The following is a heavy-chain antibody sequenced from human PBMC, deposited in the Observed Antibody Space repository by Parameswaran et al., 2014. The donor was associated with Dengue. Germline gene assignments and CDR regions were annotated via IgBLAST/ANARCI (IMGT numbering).Heavy chain of an antibody. J-gene: IGHJ4*02. D-gene: IGHD4-17*01. V-gene: IGHV4-34*01. CDR1: GESFSGYY. CDR2: GHHSGST. CDR3: ARGRYGDFMQDY. Sequence: ASETLSLTCAVYGESFSGYYWSWIRQPPGKGLEWIGEGHHSGSTYYNPSLKSRVMISIDTSRNQFSLKLSSLTAADTAFYYCARGRYGDFMQDYWGQGTLVTVSS.